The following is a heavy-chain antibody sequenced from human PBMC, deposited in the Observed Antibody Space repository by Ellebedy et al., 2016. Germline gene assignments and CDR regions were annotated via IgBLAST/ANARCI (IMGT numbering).Heavy chain of an antibody. J-gene: IGHJ4*02. CDR1: GFTFSSYS. Sequence: GESLKISXAASGFTFSSYSMNWVRQAPGKGLEWVSSISSSSSYIYYADSVKGRFTISRDNAKNSLYLQMNSLRSDDTAVYYCARDPISQGNREHYDINDYWGQGTLVTVSS. CDR2: ISSSSSYI. V-gene: IGHV3-21*04. CDR3: ARDPISQGNREHYDINDY. D-gene: IGHD3-9*01.